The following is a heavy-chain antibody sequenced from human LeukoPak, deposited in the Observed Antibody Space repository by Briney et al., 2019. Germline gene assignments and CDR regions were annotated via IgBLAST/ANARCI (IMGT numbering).Heavy chain of an antibody. V-gene: IGHV1-8*02. CDR3: ARLGAYYYGSGIWFDP. Sequence: ASVKVSCKASGGTFSSYAISWVRQAPGQGLEWMGWMNPNSGNTGYAQKFQGRVTMTRNTSISTAYMELSSLRSEDTAVYYCARLGAYYYGSGIWFDPWGQGTLVTVSS. D-gene: IGHD3-10*01. CDR1: GGTFSSYA. CDR2: MNPNSGNT. J-gene: IGHJ5*02.